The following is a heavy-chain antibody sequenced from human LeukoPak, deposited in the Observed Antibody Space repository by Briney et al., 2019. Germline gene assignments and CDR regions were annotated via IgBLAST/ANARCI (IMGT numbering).Heavy chain of an antibody. V-gene: IGHV4-38-2*02. CDR3: ARRDDSSGYHKIFDY. CDR1: GYSISSGYY. J-gene: IGHJ4*02. D-gene: IGHD3-22*01. Sequence: KASETLSLTCTVSGYSISSGYYWGWIRQPPGKGLEWIGIIYHSGSNYYNPSLKSRVIISVETSKNPFSLKLSSVTAADTAVYYCARRDDSSGYHKIFDYWGQGTLVTVSS. CDR2: IYHSGSN.